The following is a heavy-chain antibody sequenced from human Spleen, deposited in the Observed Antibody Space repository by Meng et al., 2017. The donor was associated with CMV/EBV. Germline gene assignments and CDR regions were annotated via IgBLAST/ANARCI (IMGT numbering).Heavy chain of an antibody. V-gene: IGHV1-69*05. D-gene: IGHD6-6*01. Sequence: SVKVSCKASGGTLTSYEITWVRQAPGQGLEWMGGINPIFGTANYAQKFQDRVTITTDEFTTTAYMELSSLRFEDTAVYYCAREPGSASGPYGMDVWGQGTTVTVSS. J-gene: IGHJ6*02. CDR2: INPIFGTA. CDR3: AREPGSASGPYGMDV. CDR1: GGTLTSYE.